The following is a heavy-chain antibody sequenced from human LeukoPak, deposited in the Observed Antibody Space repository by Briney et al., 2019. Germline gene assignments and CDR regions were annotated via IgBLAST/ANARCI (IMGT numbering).Heavy chain of an antibody. D-gene: IGHD3-10*01. CDR3: ARKGLRFDAFDI. V-gene: IGHV3-23*01. CDR2: ISGSGGST. CDR1: GFTFSSYA. Sequence: GGSLRLSCAASGFTFSSYAMSWVRQAPGKGLEWVSAISGSGGSTYYADSVKGRFTISRDNAKNTLYLQMNSLRAEDTAVYYCARKGLRFDAFDIWGQGTMVTVSS. J-gene: IGHJ3*02.